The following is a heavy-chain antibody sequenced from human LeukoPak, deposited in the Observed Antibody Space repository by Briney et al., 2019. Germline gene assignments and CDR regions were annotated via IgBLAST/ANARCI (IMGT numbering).Heavy chain of an antibody. CDR2: IYYSGST. V-gene: IGHV4-61*08. CDR3: ARFKRAGGWSYFDY. Sequence: SETLSLTCTVSGGSISSGGYYWSWIRQHPGKGLEWIGYIYYSGSTYYSPSLKSRVTISVDTSKNQFSLKLSSVTAADTAVYYCARFKRAGGWSYFDYWGQGTLVTVSS. J-gene: IGHJ4*02. D-gene: IGHD6-19*01. CDR1: GGSISSGGYY.